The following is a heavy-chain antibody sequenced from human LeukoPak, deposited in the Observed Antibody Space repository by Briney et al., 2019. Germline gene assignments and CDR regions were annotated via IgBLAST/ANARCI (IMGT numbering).Heavy chain of an antibody. Sequence: SVKVSCKASGGTFSSYAISWVRQAPRQGLEWMGGIIPIFGTANYAQKFQGRVTITADESTSTAYMELSSLRSEDTAVYYCARGGDGYNLGLFDYWGQGTLVTVSS. J-gene: IGHJ4*02. CDR2: IIPIFGTA. CDR1: GGTFSSYA. V-gene: IGHV1-69*01. D-gene: IGHD5-24*01. CDR3: ARGGDGYNLGLFDY.